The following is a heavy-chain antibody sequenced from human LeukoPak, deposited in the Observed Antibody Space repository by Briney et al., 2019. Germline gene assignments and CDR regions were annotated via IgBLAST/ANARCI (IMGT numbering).Heavy chain of an antibody. CDR3: ARDGSTRLQWLVRAFDI. D-gene: IGHD6-19*01. CDR2: IKQDGSEK. CDR1: GFTFSSSW. J-gene: IGHJ3*02. V-gene: IGHV3-7*01. Sequence: GGSLRLSCVASGFTFSSSWMSWVRQAPGKGLEWVANIKQDGSEKSYVESVKGRFTISRDNSKNTLYLQMNSLRAEDTAVYYCARDGSTRLQWLVRAFDIWGQGTMVTVSS.